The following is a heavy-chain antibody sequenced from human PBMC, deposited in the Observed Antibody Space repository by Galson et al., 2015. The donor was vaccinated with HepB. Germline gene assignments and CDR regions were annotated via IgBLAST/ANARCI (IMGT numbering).Heavy chain of an antibody. CDR1: GYTLTELS. V-gene: IGHV1-24*01. CDR3: ATDYDILTGQVGSGAFDI. J-gene: IGHJ3*02. CDR2: FDPEDGET. D-gene: IGHD3-9*01. Sequence: SVKVSCKVSGYTLTELSMHWVRQAPGKGLEWMGGFDPEDGETIYAQKFQGRVTMTEDTSTDTAYMELSSLRSEDTAVYYCATDYDILTGQVGSGAFDIWGQGTMVTVSS.